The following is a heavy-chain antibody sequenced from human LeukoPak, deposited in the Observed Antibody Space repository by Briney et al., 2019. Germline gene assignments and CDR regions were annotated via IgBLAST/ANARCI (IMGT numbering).Heavy chain of an antibody. CDR2: IYHSGST. V-gene: IGHV4-38-2*01. CDR3: ARLGVVAAYSGY. J-gene: IGHJ4*02. Sequence: PSETLSLTCAVSGYSISSGYYWGWIRQPPGKGLEWIGSIYHSGSTYYNPSLKSRVTISVDTSKNRFSLKLSSVTAADTAVYYCARLGVVAAYSGYWGQGTLVTVSS. D-gene: IGHD2-15*01. CDR1: GYSISSGYY.